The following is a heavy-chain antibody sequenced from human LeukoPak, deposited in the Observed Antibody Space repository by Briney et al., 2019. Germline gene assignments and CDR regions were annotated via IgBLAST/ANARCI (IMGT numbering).Heavy chain of an antibody. V-gene: IGHV3-30-3*01. CDR3: VSVYYYYYGMDV. CDR1: GFTFSSYA. Sequence: QSGRSLRLSCAASGFTFSSYAMHWVRQAPGKGLEWVAVISYDGSNKYYADSVKGRFTISRDNSKNTLYLQMNSLRAEDTAVYYCVSVYYYYYGMDVWGQGTTVTVSS. CDR2: ISYDGSNK. J-gene: IGHJ6*02.